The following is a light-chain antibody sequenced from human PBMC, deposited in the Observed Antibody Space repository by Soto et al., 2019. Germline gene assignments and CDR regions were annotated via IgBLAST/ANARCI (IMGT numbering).Light chain of an antibody. CDR2: DAS. J-gene: IGKJ4*01. V-gene: IGKV3-11*01. Sequence: EIVLTQSPATLSLSPGERATLSCRASQSVNNYLGWYQQKPGQAPRLLIYDASTRAAGIPPRFSGSGSGTDFTLTISRLEPEDFAVYYCQQRGNWPLTFGGGTKLEIK. CDR3: QQRGNWPLT. CDR1: QSVNNY.